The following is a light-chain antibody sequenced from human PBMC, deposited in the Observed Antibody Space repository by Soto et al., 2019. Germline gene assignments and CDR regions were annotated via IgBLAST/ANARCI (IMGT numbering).Light chain of an antibody. J-gene: IGLJ1*01. V-gene: IGLV1-40*01. CDR2: GNS. Sequence: QSVMSQPPSVSAAPGQKVTISCTGSSSNIGAGYDLHLYQQLPGTAPKIPLYGNSNRPSGVPDRFSGSKSGPSASLAITGVQAGDEADYYCQSYDSSLRADVLGTGTKVTVL. CDR3: QSYDSSLRADV. CDR1: SSNIGAGYD.